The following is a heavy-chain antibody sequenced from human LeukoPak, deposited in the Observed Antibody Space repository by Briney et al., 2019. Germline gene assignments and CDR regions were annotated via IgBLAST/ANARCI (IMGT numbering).Heavy chain of an antibody. V-gene: IGHV4-59*01. J-gene: IGHJ4*02. Sequence: SETLSLTCTVSGGSINSYYWNWIRQPPGKGLEWIGYIYYSGSTNYNPSLKSRVTISIDTSKNQFSLKLSSVTAADTAVYYCARASRGDYGDPYYFDYWGQGTLVTVSS. D-gene: IGHD4-17*01. CDR1: GGSINSYY. CDR3: ARASRGDYGDPYYFDY. CDR2: IYYSGST.